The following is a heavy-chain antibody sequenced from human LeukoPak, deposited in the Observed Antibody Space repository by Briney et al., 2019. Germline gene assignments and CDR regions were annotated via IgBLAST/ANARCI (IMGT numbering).Heavy chain of an antibody. CDR3: ARDPTSYSSSWYFAFDI. V-gene: IGHV3-23*01. J-gene: IGHJ3*02. D-gene: IGHD6-13*01. CDR1: GFTFDDYA. CDR2: ISGSGGST. Sequence: GGSLRLSCAASGFTFDDYAMHWVRQAPGNGLEWVSAISGSGGSTYYADSVKGRFTISRDNSKNTLYLQMNSLRAEDTAVYYCARDPTSYSSSWYFAFDIWGQGTMVTVSS.